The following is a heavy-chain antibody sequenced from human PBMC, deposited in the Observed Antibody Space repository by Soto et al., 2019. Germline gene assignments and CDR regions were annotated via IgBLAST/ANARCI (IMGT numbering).Heavy chain of an antibody. CDR3: ARDLYCSGGSCYSDSDAFDI. D-gene: IGHD2-15*01. CDR2: ISSSSSYI. CDR1: GFTFSSYS. J-gene: IGHJ3*02. V-gene: IGHV3-21*01. Sequence: GGSLRLSCAASGFTFSSYSMNWVRQAPGKGLEWVSSISSSSSYIYYADSVKGRFTISRDNAKNSLYLQMNSLRAEDTAVYYCARDLYCSGGSCYSDSDAFDIWGQGTMVTVSS.